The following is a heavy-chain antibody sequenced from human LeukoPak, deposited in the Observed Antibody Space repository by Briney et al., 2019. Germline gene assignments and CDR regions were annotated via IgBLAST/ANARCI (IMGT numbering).Heavy chain of an antibody. CDR2: IRHDGDGTNK. Sequence: HPGGSLRLSCAASGFTFSSYGMSWVRQAPGKGLEWVAFIRHDGDGTNKYYADSVKGRFTISRDNSKNTLYLQMNSLRAEDTAVYYCAKDASGYSSRWEREHWFDPWGQGTLVTVSS. CDR3: AKDASGYSSRWEREHWFDP. D-gene: IGHD6-13*01. J-gene: IGHJ5*02. CDR1: GFTFSSYG. V-gene: IGHV3-30*02.